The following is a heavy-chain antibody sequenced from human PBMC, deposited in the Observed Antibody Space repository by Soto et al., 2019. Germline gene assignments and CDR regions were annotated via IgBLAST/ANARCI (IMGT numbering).Heavy chain of an antibody. Sequence: PGPQVKVSCKASGGTFSSYAISWVRQAPGQGLEWMGGIIPIFGTANYAQKFQGRVTIAADESTSTAYMELSSLRSEDTAVYYCARHEPEYCSGGSCYFDYWGQGTLVTVSS. CDR2: IIPIFGTA. D-gene: IGHD2-15*01. CDR3: ARHEPEYCSGGSCYFDY. CDR1: GGTFSSYA. J-gene: IGHJ4*02. V-gene: IGHV1-69*01.